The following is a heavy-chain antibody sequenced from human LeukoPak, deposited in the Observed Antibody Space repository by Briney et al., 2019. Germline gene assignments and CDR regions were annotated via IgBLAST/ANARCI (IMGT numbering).Heavy chain of an antibody. Sequence: GGSLRLSCSASRFALSSYWMHWVRQAPGKGLVWVSDINSDESPTRYADSVQGRLTISRDNAKNTLYLQMNSLRADDTAVYYCATRDYTSSKYWGQGALVTVGS. CDR1: RFALSSYW. D-gene: IGHD2-2*02. CDR2: INSDESPT. CDR3: ATRDYTSSKY. J-gene: IGHJ4*02. V-gene: IGHV3-74*01.